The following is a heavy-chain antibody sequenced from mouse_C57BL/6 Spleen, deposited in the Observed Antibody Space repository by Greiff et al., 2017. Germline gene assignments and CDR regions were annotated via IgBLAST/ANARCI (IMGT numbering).Heavy chain of an antibody. V-gene: IGHV1-26*01. CDR1: GYTFTDYY. D-gene: IGHD1-1*01. CDR3: ARRGCSFYYAMDY. CDR2: INPNNGGT. J-gene: IGHJ4*01. Sequence: EVKLQQSGPELVKPGASVKISCKASGYTFTDYYMNWVKQSHGKSLEWIGDINPNNGGTSYNQKFKGKATLTVDKSSSTAYMELRSLTSEDSAVYYCARRGCSFYYAMDYWGQGTSVTVSS.